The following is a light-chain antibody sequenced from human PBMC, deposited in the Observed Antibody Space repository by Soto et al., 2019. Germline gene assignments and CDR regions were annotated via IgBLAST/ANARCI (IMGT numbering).Light chain of an antibody. V-gene: IGKV1-5*03. CDR1: QSISTW. CDR3: QQYKTYTRT. CDR2: KAS. J-gene: IGKJ1*01. Sequence: DIQMTQSPSTLSVSVGDRVTITCRASQSISTWLAWYQQKPGKAPKVLIYKASSLESGVPSRFSGSGSGTEFTLTISSLQPDDFATYYCQQYKTYTRTFGQGTKVEIK.